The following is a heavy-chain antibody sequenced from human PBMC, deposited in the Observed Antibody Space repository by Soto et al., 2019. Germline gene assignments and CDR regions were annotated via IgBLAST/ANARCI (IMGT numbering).Heavy chain of an antibody. V-gene: IGHV1-2*02. J-gene: IGHJ6*02. Sequence: GFSVKVSCKASGYTFTGYYMDWVRQAPGQGLEWMGWINPNSGGTNYAQKFQGRVTMTRDTSISTAYMELSRLRSDDTAVYYCARVSILTGLLWFGELSPYYYGMDVWGQGTTVTVSS. D-gene: IGHD3-10*01. CDR2: INPNSGGT. CDR3: ARVSILTGLLWFGELSPYYYGMDV. CDR1: GYTFTGYY.